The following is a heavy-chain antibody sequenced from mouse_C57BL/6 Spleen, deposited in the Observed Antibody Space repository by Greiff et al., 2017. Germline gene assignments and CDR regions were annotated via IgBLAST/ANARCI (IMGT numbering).Heavy chain of an antibody. CDR2: ISSGSSTI. V-gene: IGHV5-17*01. CDR1: GFTFSDYG. CDR3: ARLGAYAMDY. D-gene: IGHD4-1*01. Sequence: EVQLMESGGGLVKPGGSLKLSCAASGFTFSDYGMHWVRQAPEKGLEWVAYISSGSSTIYYADTVKGRFTISRDNAKNTLFLQMTSLRSEDTAMYYCARLGAYAMDYWGQGTSVTVSS. J-gene: IGHJ4*01.